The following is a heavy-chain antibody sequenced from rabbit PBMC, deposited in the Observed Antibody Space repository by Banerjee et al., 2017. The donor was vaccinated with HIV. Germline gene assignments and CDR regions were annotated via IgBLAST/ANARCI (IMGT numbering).Heavy chain of an antibody. CDR3: VRVRGYDDYGDYGDAFDP. CDR1: GFSFSVNYW. D-gene: IGHD2-1*01. V-gene: IGHV1S40*01. J-gene: IGHJ2*01. CDR2: INTSSGNT. Sequence: QSLEESGGDLVKPGASLTLSCKASGFSFSVNYWICWVRQAPGKGLEWIACINTSSGNTVYASWAKGRFTISKTSWTTVTLQMTSLTAADTATYFCVRVRGYDDYGDYGDAFDPWGPGTLVTVS.